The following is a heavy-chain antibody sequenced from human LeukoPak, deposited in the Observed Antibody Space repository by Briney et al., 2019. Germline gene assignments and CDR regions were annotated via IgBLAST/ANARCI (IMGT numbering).Heavy chain of an antibody. CDR3: ARELRGSAVVVPAAIGFPAFDI. V-gene: IGHV3-21*01. Sequence: GGSLRLSCAASGFTFSSYSMNWVRQAPGKGLEWVSSISSSSSYIYYADSVKGRFTISRDNAKNSLYLQMNSLRAEDTAVYYCARELRGSAVVVPAAIGFPAFDIWGQGTMVTVSS. D-gene: IGHD2-2*01. CDR2: ISSSSSYI. CDR1: GFTFSSYS. J-gene: IGHJ3*02.